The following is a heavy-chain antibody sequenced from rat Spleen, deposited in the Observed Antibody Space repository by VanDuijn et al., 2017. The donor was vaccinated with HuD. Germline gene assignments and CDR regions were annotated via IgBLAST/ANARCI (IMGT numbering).Heavy chain of an antibody. CDR2: ITTGGAIT. V-gene: IGHV5-27*01. J-gene: IGHJ3*01. CDR3: TTRPYYSSLNWFPY. Sequence: EVQLVESDGGLVRPGGSLKLSCAASGFTFNNYWMTWFRQAPTKGLEWVASITTGGAITSYRDSVKGRFTISRDTAKSTLYLQMDSLRSEDTATYYCTTRPYYSSLNWFPYWGQGTLVTVSS. CDR1: GFTFNNYW. D-gene: IGHD1-2*01.